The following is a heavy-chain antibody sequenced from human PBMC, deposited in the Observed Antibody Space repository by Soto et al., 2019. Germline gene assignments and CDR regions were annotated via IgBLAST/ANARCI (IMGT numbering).Heavy chain of an antibody. D-gene: IGHD2-15*01. V-gene: IGHV4-59*01. CDR3: ARQSCSGGGCYSGPQDWYFSL. CDR2: LSYSGNF. CDR1: GGSINSYY. Sequence: QVQLQESGPGLVKPSETLSLTCTVSGGSINSYYWSWIRQPPGKGLEWIGSLSYSGNFSYNPSLKSRISISVDTSKNQFSLTLTSVAAADTAVYYCARQSCSGGGCYSGPQDWYFSLWGRGTLVTVSS. J-gene: IGHJ2*01.